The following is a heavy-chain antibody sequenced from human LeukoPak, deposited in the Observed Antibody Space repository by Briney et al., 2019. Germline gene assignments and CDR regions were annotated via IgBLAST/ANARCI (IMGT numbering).Heavy chain of an antibody. Sequence: PSETLSLTCAVYGGSFSGYYWSWIRQPPGKGLEWFGEINHSGSTNYNPSLKSRVTISVDTSKNQFSLKLSSVTAADTAVYYCARGSKGELLWFGELFDYYYYYMDVWGKGTTVTVSS. CDR2: INHSGST. CDR3: ARGSKGELLWFGELFDYYYYYMDV. J-gene: IGHJ6*03. V-gene: IGHV4-34*01. D-gene: IGHD3-10*01. CDR1: GGSFSGYY.